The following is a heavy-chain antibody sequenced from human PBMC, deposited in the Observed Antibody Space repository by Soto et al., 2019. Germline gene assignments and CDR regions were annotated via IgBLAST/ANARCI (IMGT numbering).Heavy chain of an antibody. J-gene: IGHJ4*02. CDR1: GDTFSNYA. CDR3: ARGRINILTSISLHLES. Sequence: QVQLVQSGTEVKKPGSSVTVSCKASGDTFSNYAINWVRQAPGQGLEWMGQRVPTSGSTRYAQKFQGSLTIPADRATNTAYLELRTLTSEHTAVYYCARGRINILTSISLHLESWGRGTQVSVSS. D-gene: IGHD4-4*01. CDR2: RVPTSGST. V-gene: IGHV1-69*06.